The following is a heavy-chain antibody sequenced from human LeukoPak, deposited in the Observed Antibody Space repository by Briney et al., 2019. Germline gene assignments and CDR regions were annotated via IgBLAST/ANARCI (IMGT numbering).Heavy chain of an antibody. V-gene: IGHV1-69*01. D-gene: IGHD5-18*01. CDR2: IIPIFGTA. Sequence: KISCKGSGGTFSSYAISWVRQAPGQGLEWMGGIIPIFGTANYAQKFQGRVTITADESTSTAYMELSSLRPEDTAVYYRGRGGIQLWFTPRGDGGQEPLVPVSS. CDR3: GRGGIQLWFTPRGD. J-gene: IGHJ4*02. CDR1: GGTFSSYA.